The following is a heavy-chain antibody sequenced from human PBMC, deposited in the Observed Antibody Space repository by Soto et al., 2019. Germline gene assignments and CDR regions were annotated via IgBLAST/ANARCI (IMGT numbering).Heavy chain of an antibody. V-gene: IGHV4-61*01. CDR1: GCSVSGGSYY. CDR3: ARGKGSRGGNFDY. Sequence: PSETLSLTCNVSGCSVSGGSYYWSWIRQPPGKGLEWSGYLFSSRSTNYNRSLKSRVSFSVDTSRNQFSLKVSSVTAADTAVYYCARGKGSRGGNFDYWGRGTLVTFSS. J-gene: IGHJ4*02. D-gene: IGHD2-15*01. CDR2: LFSSRST.